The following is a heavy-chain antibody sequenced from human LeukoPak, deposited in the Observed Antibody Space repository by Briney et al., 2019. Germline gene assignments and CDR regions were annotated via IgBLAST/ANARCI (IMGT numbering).Heavy chain of an antibody. CDR1: GYTFSRYA. CDR2: ISGSGGST. Sequence: GGSLRLSCAASGYTFSRYAMSWVRQAPGKGLEWVSAISGSGGSTYYADSVKGRFTISRDNSKNTLYLQMNSLRAEDTAVYYCAKGRYYDSSAPPGYWGQGTLVTVSS. D-gene: IGHD3-22*01. CDR3: AKGRYYDSSAPPGY. V-gene: IGHV3-23*01. J-gene: IGHJ4*02.